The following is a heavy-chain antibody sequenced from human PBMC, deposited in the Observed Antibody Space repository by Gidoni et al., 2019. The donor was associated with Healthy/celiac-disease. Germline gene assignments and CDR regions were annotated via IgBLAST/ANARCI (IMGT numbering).Heavy chain of an antibody. Sequence: QVQLVQSGAEVKKPGSSVKVSCKASGGTFSSYAISWVQQAPGQVRGWMGGIIPIFGTAKYAQKSQGRVTITADESKSTAYMELSSLRSEDTAGYYCARDTICGVVIMSGLFGMDVWGQGTTVTVSS. D-gene: IGHD3-3*01. CDR3: ARDTICGVVIMSGLFGMDV. J-gene: IGHJ6*02. CDR2: IIPIFGTA. CDR1: GGTFSSYA. V-gene: IGHV1-69*01.